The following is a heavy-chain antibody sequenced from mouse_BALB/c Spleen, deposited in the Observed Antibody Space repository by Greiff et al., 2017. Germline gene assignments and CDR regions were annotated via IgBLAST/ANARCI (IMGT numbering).Heavy chain of an antibody. J-gene: IGHJ3*02. CDR3: ARDFNP. Sequence: DVKLVESGGGLVQPGGSRKLSCAASGFTFSSFGMHWVRQAPEKGLEWVAYISSGSSTIYYADTVKGRFTISRDNPKNTLFLQMTSLRSEDTAMYYCARDFNPWGQGTLVTVSA. V-gene: IGHV5-17*02. CDR1: GFTFSSFG. CDR2: ISSGSSTI.